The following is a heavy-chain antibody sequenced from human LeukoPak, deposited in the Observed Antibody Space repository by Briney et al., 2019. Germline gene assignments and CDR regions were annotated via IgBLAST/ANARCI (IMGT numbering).Heavy chain of an antibody. Sequence: PSETLSLSCTVSGGSISSGGYYWSWIRQHPGKGLEWIGYIYYSGSTYYNPSLKSRVTISVDTSKNQFSLKLSSVTAADTAVYYCARVHCSGGSCWYYFDYWGQGTLVTVSS. V-gene: IGHV4-31*03. CDR2: IYYSGST. CDR3: ARVHCSGGSCWYYFDY. J-gene: IGHJ4*02. D-gene: IGHD2-15*01. CDR1: GGSISSGGYY.